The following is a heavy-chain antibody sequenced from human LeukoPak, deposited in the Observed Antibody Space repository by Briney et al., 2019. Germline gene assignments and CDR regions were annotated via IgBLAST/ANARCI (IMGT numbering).Heavy chain of an antibody. V-gene: IGHV3-33*01. Sequence: GTSLRLSCAASGFAFNTYAMHWVRQAPGKGLEWVTLIWHDGSHKFYIDSVRGRFTISRDNSKNTVYLQMNGLRAEDTAVYYRARELFGSGSCPDYWGQGTLVTVSS. D-gene: IGHD3-10*01. J-gene: IGHJ4*02. CDR1: GFAFNTYA. CDR2: IWHDGSHK. CDR3: ARELFGSGSCPDY.